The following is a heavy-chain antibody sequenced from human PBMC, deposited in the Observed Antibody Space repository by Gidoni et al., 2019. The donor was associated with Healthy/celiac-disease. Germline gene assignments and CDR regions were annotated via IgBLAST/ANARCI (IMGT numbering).Heavy chain of an antibody. CDR1: GYSFTSYW. V-gene: IGHV5-51*01. J-gene: IGHJ4*02. Sequence: EVQLVQSGAEVKKPGESLKISCQGSGYSFTSYWIGWVRQMPGKGLEWMGIIYPGDSDTRYSPSFQGQVTISADKSISTAYLQWSSLKASDTAMYYCARHTYCGGDCLLGFDYWGQGTLVTVSS. CDR3: ARHTYCGGDCLLGFDY. D-gene: IGHD2-21*02. CDR2: IYPGDSDT.